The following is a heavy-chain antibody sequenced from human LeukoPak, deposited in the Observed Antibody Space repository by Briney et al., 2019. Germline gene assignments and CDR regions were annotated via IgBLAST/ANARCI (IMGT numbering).Heavy chain of an antibody. CDR2: ISAYNGNT. D-gene: IGHD1-7*01. V-gene: IGHV1-18*01. CDR3: ATQISELELQAFDY. Sequence: VASVKVSCRASGYTFTSYGISWVRQAPGQGLEWMGWISAYNGNTNYAQKLQGRVTMTTDTSTSTAYMELRSLRSDDTAVYYCATQISELELQAFDYWGQGTLVTVSS. CDR1: GYTFTSYG. J-gene: IGHJ4*02.